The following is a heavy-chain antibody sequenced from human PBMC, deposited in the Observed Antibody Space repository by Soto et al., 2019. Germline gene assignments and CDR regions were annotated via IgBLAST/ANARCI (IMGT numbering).Heavy chain of an antibody. D-gene: IGHD1-26*01. Sequence: ASVKVSCKVSGYTLTELSMHWVRQAPGKGLEWMGGFDPEDGETIYAQKFQGRVTMTEDTSTDTAYMELSSLRSEDTAVYYCAGIVGAPRAFDYWAQGTLVTVSS. J-gene: IGHJ4*02. CDR2: FDPEDGET. V-gene: IGHV1-24*01. CDR1: GYTLTELS. CDR3: AGIVGAPRAFDY.